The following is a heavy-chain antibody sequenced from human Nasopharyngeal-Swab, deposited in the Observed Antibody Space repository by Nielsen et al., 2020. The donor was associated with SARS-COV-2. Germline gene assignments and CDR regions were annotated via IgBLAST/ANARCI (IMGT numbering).Heavy chain of an antibody. Sequence: GESLKISCAASGFTFNIFGIHWVRQAPGKGLEWVALISYDGSNKYYADSVKGRFTVSRDNSKNTLYLQMNSLRAEDTAVYYCARASSGYDEWYFDLWGRGTLVTVSS. J-gene: IGHJ2*01. D-gene: IGHD5-12*01. CDR2: ISYDGSNK. CDR3: ARASSGYDEWYFDL. V-gene: IGHV3-30*03. CDR1: GFTFNIFG.